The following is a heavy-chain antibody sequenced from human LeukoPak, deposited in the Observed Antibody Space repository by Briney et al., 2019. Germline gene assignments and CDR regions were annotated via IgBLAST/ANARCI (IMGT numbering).Heavy chain of an antibody. D-gene: IGHD4-17*01. V-gene: IGHV3-48*01. Sequence: PGGSLRLSCAASGFTFSSYSMNWVRQAPGKGLEWVSYISSSSSTIYYADSVKGRFTISRDNAKNSLYLQMNSLRAEDTAVYYCARGDYGDYSPPMGYWGQGTLVTVSS. CDR2: ISSSSSTI. CDR1: GFTFSSYS. CDR3: ARGDYGDYSPPMGY. J-gene: IGHJ4*02.